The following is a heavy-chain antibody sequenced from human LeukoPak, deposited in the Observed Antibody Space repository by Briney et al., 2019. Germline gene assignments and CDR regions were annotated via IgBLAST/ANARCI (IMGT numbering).Heavy chain of an antibody. D-gene: IGHD2-21*01. V-gene: IGHV3-7*01. Sequence: GGSLRLSCAASGFTFSSYWMTWVRQAPGKGLEWVANIKKDGTEKNYVDSVKGRFSISRDNGKNSLYLQMKSLGAEDTAVYYCARDLWAQESGGDYYERFYFYMDVWGKGATVTVSS. CDR3: ARDLWAQESGGDYYERFYFYMDV. CDR2: IKKDGTEK. J-gene: IGHJ6*03. CDR1: GFTFSSYW.